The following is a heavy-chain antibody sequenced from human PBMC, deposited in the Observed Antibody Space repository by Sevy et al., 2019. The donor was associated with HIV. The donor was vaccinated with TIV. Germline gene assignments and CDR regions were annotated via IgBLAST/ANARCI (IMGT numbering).Heavy chain of an antibody. D-gene: IGHD4-17*01. V-gene: IGHV1-18*04. CDR3: ARESRNDYADPNDAFDI. CDR2: ISGYNGNT. CDR1: GYAFSSNG. J-gene: IGHJ3*02. Sequence: ASVKVSCKASGYAFSSNGISWVRQAPGQGLEWMGWISGYNGNTNYTEKFQGRVTMTTDTSTTTAYMELGSLRSDDSAVYYCARESRNDYADPNDAFDIWGQGTMVTVSS.